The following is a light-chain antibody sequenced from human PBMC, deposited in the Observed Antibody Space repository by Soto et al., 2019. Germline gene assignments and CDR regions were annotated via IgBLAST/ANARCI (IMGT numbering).Light chain of an antibody. CDR2: EVT. CDR1: SSDVGSYNR. CDR3: NSYTISGTYV. J-gene: IGLJ1*01. Sequence: QSVLTQPPSVSGSPGQSVAISCTEDSSDVGSYNRVSWYQQSPGSAPKLIIYEVTTRPSGVPDRVSGSKSGNTASLTISGLQAEDEADYYCNSYTISGTYVFGTGTKVTVL. V-gene: IGLV2-18*02.